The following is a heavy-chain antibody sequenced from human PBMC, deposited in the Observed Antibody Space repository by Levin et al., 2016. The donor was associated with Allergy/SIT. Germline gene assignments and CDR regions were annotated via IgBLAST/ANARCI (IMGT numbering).Heavy chain of an antibody. J-gene: IGHJ4*02. V-gene: IGHV1-18*01. Sequence: WVRQAPGQGLEWMGWISAYNGNTNYAQKLQGRVTMTTDTSTSTAYMELRSLRSDDTAVYYCARAYYDSSGYYKRYYFDYWGQGTLVTVSS. CDR3: ARAYYDSSGYYKRYYFDY. CDR2: ISAYNGNT. D-gene: IGHD3-22*01.